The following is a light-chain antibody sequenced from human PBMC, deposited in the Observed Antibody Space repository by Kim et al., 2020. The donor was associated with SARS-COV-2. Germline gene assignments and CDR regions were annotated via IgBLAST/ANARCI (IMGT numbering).Light chain of an antibody. Sequence: KTATPTCPGNSNNVGNQGAAWLQQHQGHPPKLLSYRDNDRPSGISERLSASRSGNTASLTISGLQPEDEADYYCSAWDISLNAWVFGGGTQLTVL. J-gene: IGLJ3*02. CDR1: SNNVGNQG. CDR3: SAWDISLNAWV. V-gene: IGLV10-54*01. CDR2: RDN.